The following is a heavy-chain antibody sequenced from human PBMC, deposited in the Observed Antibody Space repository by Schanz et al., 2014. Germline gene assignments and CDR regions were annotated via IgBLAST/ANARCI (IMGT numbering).Heavy chain of an antibody. D-gene: IGHD2-2*01. J-gene: IGHJ4*02. CDR1: GYTFTSYD. V-gene: IGHV1-8*01. Sequence: VQLVQSGAEVKRPGASVRVSCKASGYTFTSYDFNWVRQAPGQGLEWMGWMNPDSGNTGYAQKFQGRVTMSRNTSISTAYMELSSLRSEDTAVYYCARDPTAYCSDTSCLGTPFDYWGQGTLVTVSS. CDR2: MNPDSGNT. CDR3: ARDPTAYCSDTSCLGTPFDY.